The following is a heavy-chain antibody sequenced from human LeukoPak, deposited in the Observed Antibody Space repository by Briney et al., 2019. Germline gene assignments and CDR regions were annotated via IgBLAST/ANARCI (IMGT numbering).Heavy chain of an antibody. J-gene: IGHJ4*02. CDR2: ISWDSGII. CDR1: GFTFDDYA. CDR3: AKAWQWLGAFDY. D-gene: IGHD6-19*01. Sequence: PGGSLRLSCAASGFTFDDYAMHWVWQAPGKGLEWVSSISWDSGIIRYADSIKGRFTISRDNAKNSLYLQMNSLRAEDTALYFCAKAWQWLGAFDYWGQGTPVTVSS. V-gene: IGHV3-9*01.